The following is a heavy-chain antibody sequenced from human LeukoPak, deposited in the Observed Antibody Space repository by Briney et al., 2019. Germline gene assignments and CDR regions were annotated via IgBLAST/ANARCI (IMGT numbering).Heavy chain of an antibody. Sequence: GRSLRLSCAASGFTFSSYAMHWVRQAPGKGLEWVAVISYDGSNKYYADSVKGRFTISRDNSKNTLYLQMNSLRAKDTAVYYSSVYGDYLTAWGQGTLVTVSS. V-gene: IGHV3-30-3*01. CDR2: ISYDGSNK. J-gene: IGHJ5*02. CDR3: SVYGDYLTA. D-gene: IGHD4-17*01. CDR1: GFTFSSYA.